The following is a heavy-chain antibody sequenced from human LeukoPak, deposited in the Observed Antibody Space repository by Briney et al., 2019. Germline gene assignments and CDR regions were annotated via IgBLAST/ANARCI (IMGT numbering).Heavy chain of an antibody. CDR3: ARGGGYYDSSGYYY. D-gene: IGHD3-22*01. CDR2: IYSAGNT. Sequence: GGSLRLSCAASGLTVSDNYMSWVRQAPGKGLEWVSVIYSAGNTYYADSVKGRFTISRDNAKNSLYLQMNSLRAEDTAVYYCARGGGYYDSSGYYYWGQGTLVTVSS. CDR1: GLTVSDNY. V-gene: IGHV3-53*01. J-gene: IGHJ4*02.